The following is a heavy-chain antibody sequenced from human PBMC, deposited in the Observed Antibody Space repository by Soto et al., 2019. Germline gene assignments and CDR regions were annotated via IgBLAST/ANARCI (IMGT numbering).Heavy chain of an antibody. J-gene: IGHJ6*02. V-gene: IGHV1-18*01. CDR3: ARARSGSYLYGMDV. CDR2: ISAYNGNT. Sequence: QVQLVQSGAEVKKPGASVKVSCKASGYTFTSYGISWVRQAPGQGLEWMGWISAYNGNTNYAQKLQGRVTMTTDTATSPAYMELRGLRSDDTAVYYWARARSGSYLYGMDVWGQGTTVTVSS. D-gene: IGHD3-10*01. CDR1: GYTFTSYG.